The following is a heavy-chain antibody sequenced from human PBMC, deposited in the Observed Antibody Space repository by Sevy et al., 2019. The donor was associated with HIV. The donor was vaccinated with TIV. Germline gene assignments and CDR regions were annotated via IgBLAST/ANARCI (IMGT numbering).Heavy chain of an antibody. Sequence: GGSLRLSCGVSGFSSSRTGLHWVRQAPGKGLEWVAVISYDGSNKDYADSVKGRFTISRDDSKKTLYLQMNSLRVEDTAMYYCAEEIVLWFGEWAPGILVTVSS. D-gene: IGHD3-10*01. CDR1: GFSSSRTG. CDR2: ISYDGSNK. J-gene: IGHJ4*02. V-gene: IGHV3-30*18. CDR3: AEEIVLWFGE.